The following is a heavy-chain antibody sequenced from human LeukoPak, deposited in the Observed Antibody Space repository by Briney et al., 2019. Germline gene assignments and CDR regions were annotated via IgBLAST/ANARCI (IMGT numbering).Heavy chain of an antibody. CDR1: RGTFSRYV. J-gene: IGHJ5*02. Sequence: SVKVSCKASRGTFSRYVISGVRQAAGQGLDGMGGIISIFCTAHYAQKLQGRVTITADESTSTAYMELSSLRSEDTAVYYCARDDIVVVPAALRKFDPWGQGTLVTVSS. V-gene: IGHV1-69*01. CDR2: IISIFCTA. D-gene: IGHD2-2*01. CDR3: ARDDIVVVPAALRKFDP.